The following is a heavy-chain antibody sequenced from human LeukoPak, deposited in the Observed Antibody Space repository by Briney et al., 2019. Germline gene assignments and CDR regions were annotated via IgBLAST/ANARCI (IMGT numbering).Heavy chain of an antibody. CDR3: ARFHSGPSGWYVLWYFDL. J-gene: IGHJ2*01. CDR2: IYNSENT. V-gene: IGHV4-4*09. CDR1: GGSVSSYY. D-gene: IGHD6-19*01. Sequence: TTSETLSLTCTVSGGSVSSYYWSWIRQPPGKGLEWIGYIYNSENTKYNSSLMSRVTMSLDTSKNQVFLKLSSVTAADTAVYYCARFHSGPSGWYVLWYFDLWGRGTLVTVSS.